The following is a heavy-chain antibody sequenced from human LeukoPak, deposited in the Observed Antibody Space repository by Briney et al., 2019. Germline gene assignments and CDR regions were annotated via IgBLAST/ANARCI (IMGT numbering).Heavy chain of an antibody. Sequence: PSETLSLTCTVSGGSISSHYWSWIRQPPGKGLEWIGDVFYSGSNNYNPSLKSRLTISLDTSKNQFSLNLRSVTATDTAMYYCARRNTADASIDFWGQGTLVTASS. V-gene: IGHV4-59*08. J-gene: IGHJ4*02. D-gene: IGHD4-17*01. CDR2: VFYSGSN. CDR3: ARRNTADASIDF. CDR1: GGSISSHY.